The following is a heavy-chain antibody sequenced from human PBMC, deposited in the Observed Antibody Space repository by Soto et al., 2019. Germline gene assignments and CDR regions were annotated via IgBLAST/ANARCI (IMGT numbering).Heavy chain of an antibody. CDR2: IYYSGST. J-gene: IGHJ6*02. CDR1: GGSISSYY. Sequence: PSETLSLTCTVSGGSISSYYWSWIRQPPGKGLEWIGYIYYSGSTNYNPSLKSRVTISVDTSKNQFSLKLSSVTAADTAVYYCARDRRYGRYYYYGMDVWGQGTTVTVSS. D-gene: IGHD5-18*01. CDR3: ARDRRYGRYYYYGMDV. V-gene: IGHV4-59*01.